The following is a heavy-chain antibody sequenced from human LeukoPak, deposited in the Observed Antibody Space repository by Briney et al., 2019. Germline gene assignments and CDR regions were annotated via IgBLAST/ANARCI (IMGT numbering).Heavy chain of an antibody. D-gene: IGHD6-13*01. CDR2: FDPEDGET. V-gene: IGHV1-24*01. Sequence: ASVKVSCKVSGYTLTELSMHWVRQAPGKGLEWMGGFDPEDGETIYAQKFQGRVTMTEDTSTDTAYMELSSLRSEDTAVYYCATDAPEGLAAAAFAAFDIWGQGTMVTVSS. CDR3: ATDAPEGLAAAAFAAFDI. J-gene: IGHJ3*02. CDR1: GYTLTELS.